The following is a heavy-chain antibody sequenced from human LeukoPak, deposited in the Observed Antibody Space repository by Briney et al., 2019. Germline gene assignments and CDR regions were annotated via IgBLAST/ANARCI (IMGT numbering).Heavy chain of an antibody. D-gene: IGHD3-22*01. CDR1: GYTFTSYD. Sequence: GASVKVSCKASGYTFTSYDINWVRQATGQGLEWMGWMNPNSGNTGYAQKFQGRVTMTRDMSTSTVYMELSSLRSEDTAVYYCARADDSSGYFDYWGQGTLVTVSS. V-gene: IGHV1-8*01. CDR3: ARADDSSGYFDY. CDR2: MNPNSGNT. J-gene: IGHJ4*02.